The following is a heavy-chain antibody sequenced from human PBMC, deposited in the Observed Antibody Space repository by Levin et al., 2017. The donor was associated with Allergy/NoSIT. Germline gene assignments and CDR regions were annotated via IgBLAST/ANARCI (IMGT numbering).Heavy chain of an antibody. Sequence: SCAVSGGSISSGGYSWSWIRQPPGKGLEWIGNIYLSGSTYYNPSLKSRVTISVARSKNQFSLNLSSVTAADTAVDYGARVAGYSYGYYFDYWGQGTLVTVSS. V-gene: IGHV4-30-2*01. CDR3: ARVAGYSYGYYFDY. CDR1: GGSISSGGYS. CDR2: IYLSGST. D-gene: IGHD5-18*01. J-gene: IGHJ4*02.